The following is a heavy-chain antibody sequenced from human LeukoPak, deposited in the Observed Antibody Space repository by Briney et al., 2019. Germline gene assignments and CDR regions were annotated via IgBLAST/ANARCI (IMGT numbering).Heavy chain of an antibody. D-gene: IGHD3-10*01. CDR2: ISSSSSTI. V-gene: IGHV3-48*01. J-gene: IGHJ4*02. CDR1: GFTFSSYW. Sequence: PGGSLRLSCAASGFTFSSYWMHWVRQAPGKGLEWVSYISSSSSTIYYADSVKGRFTISRDNAKNSLYLQMNSLRAEDTAVYYCARDLRATMVRGVNDYWGQGTLVTVSS. CDR3: ARDLRATMVRGVNDY.